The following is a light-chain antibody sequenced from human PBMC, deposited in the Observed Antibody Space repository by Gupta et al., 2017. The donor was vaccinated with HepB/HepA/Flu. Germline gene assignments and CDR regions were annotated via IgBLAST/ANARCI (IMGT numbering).Light chain of an antibody. V-gene: IGLV2-23*02. CDR2: EVS. CDR1: NSDVGSYNL. Sequence: QSALTQPASVSGSPGPSITISCTGTNSDVGSYNLVSWYQQHPGKAPKLSIYEVSKRPSGVSNRFSGSKSGNTASLTISGLQAEDETDYYCCSYAGSSTLLFGGGTKLTVL. CDR3: CSYAGSSTLL. J-gene: IGLJ2*01.